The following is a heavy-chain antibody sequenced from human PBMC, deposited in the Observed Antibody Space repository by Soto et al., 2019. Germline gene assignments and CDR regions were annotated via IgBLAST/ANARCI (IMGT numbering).Heavy chain of an antibody. J-gene: IGHJ4*02. V-gene: IGHV4-34*01. CDR3: ASVFSSSHGLDY. D-gene: IGHD6-6*01. CDR2: INHSGST. Sequence: SETLSLTCAVYGGSSSGYYWTWIRQPPGKGLEWIGKINHSGSTNYNPSLKSRVTISVDTSKNQFSLKLSSVTAADTAVYYCASVFSSSHGLDYWGQGTLVTVSS. CDR1: GGSSSGYY.